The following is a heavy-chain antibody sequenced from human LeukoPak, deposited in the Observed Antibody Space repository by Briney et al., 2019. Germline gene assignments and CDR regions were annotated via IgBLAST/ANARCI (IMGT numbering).Heavy chain of an antibody. J-gene: IGHJ3*02. CDR1: GCSISSSSYY. CDR3: ASGYYEVWVISSFDI. CDR2: IYYSGST. V-gene: IGHV4-39*07. D-gene: IGHD3-3*01. Sequence: SETLSLTYTVSGCSISSSSYYWGWIRQPPGKGLEWIGSIYYSGSTYYNPSLKSRVTISVDTSKNQFSLKLSSVTAAGTAVHYCASGYYEVWVISSFDIWGQGTMVTVSS.